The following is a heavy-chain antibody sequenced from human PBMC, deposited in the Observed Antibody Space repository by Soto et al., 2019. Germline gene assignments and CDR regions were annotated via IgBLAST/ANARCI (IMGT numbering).Heavy chain of an antibody. CDR2: IWYDGSNK. J-gene: IGHJ4*02. Sequence: QVQLVESGGGVVQPGRSLRLSCAASGFTFSSYGMHWVRQAPGKGLEWVAVIWYDGSNKYYADSVKGRFTISRDNSKNTLYLQMNSLRAEDTAVYYCATSVYDSSGYLASFDYWGQRTLVTVSS. D-gene: IGHD3-22*01. V-gene: IGHV3-33*01. CDR3: ATSVYDSSGYLASFDY. CDR1: GFTFSSYG.